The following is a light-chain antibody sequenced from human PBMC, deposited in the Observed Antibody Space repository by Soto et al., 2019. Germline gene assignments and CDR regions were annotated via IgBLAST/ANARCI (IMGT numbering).Light chain of an antibody. J-gene: IGKJ5*01. CDR2: GAS. CDR1: QSVSSNY. Sequence: EIVLTQSPGTLSLSPGEGATLSCRASQSVSSNYLAWYQQKPGQAPRLLIYGASSRATGIPDRFSGGGFGTDFALAISRLEPEDFAVYYCQQYGSTAPITFGQGTRLEIK. CDR3: QQYGSTAPIT. V-gene: IGKV3-20*01.